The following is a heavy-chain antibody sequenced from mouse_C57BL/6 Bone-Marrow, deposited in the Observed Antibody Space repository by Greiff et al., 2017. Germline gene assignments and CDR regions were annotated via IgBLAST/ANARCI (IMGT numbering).Heavy chain of an antibody. D-gene: IGHD2-4*01. V-gene: IGHV5-6*01. CDR2: ISSGGSYT. Sequence: VQLKESGGDLVKPGGSLKLSCAASGFTFSSSGMSWVRQTPDKRLEWVATISSGGSYTYYPDSVKGRFTISRDNAKNTLYLQMSSLKSEDTAMYYCARHDYDWFAYWGQGTLVTVAA. CDR3: ARHDYDWFAY. CDR1: GFTFSSSG. J-gene: IGHJ3*01.